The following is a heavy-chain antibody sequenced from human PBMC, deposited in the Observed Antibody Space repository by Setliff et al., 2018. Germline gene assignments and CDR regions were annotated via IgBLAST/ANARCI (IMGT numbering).Heavy chain of an antibody. CDR2: IRSKTYGGTT. D-gene: IGHD1-26*01. Sequence: GGSLRLSCTASGFTFGDYAMSWVRQAPGKGLDWVGFIRSKTYGGTTDYAASVKGRFTISRDDSKNIAYLQMSSLKIEDTSVYYCASSGSLDYWGQGTLVTVSS. V-gene: IGHV3-49*04. CDR1: GFTFGDYA. J-gene: IGHJ4*02. CDR3: ASSGSLDY.